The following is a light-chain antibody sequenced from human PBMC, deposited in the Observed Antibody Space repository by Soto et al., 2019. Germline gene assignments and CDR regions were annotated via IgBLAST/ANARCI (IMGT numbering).Light chain of an antibody. J-gene: IGLJ1*01. CDR1: SSDVGGYNY. CDR2: EVS. CDR3: SSYTSSSTPLYV. V-gene: IGLV2-14*01. Sequence: QSVLTQPASVSGTPGQSFTISCTGTSSDVGGYNYVSWYQQHPGKAPKLMIYEVSNRPSGVSNRFSRSKSGHTASLTISGLQAEDEADYYCSSYTSSSTPLYVFGTGTKVTVL.